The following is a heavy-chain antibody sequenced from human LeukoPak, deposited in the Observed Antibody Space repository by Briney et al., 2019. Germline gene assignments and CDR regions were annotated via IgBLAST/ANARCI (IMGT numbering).Heavy chain of an antibody. Sequence: ASVKVSCKASGGTFSSYAISWVRQAPGQGLEWMGGIIPIFGTANYAQKFQGRVTITADESTSTAYMELSSLRSEDTAVYYCARRVARYFDWFQYTWFDPWGEGTLVTVSS. CDR1: GGTFSSYA. CDR3: ARRVARYFDWFQYTWFDP. D-gene: IGHD3-9*01. V-gene: IGHV1-69*13. CDR2: IIPIFGTA. J-gene: IGHJ5*02.